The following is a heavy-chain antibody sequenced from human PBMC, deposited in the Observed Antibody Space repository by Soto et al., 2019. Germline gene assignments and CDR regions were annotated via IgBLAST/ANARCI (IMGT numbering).Heavy chain of an antibody. J-gene: IGHJ4*02. Sequence: QINLVQSGAEVKKAGASVKVSCKASGYTFISYGIAWVRQAPGQGLEWMGWISPYNGKTYYAQKFQDRVTLTTDTPTSTRYMDVRSLRSDDTDLYYCARAEYATSWVGILHTGGHGVEIDFWGQGTLVTVSS. CDR2: ISPYNGKT. V-gene: IGHV1-18*01. CDR3: ARAEYATSWVGILHTGGHGVEIDF. CDR1: GYTFISYG. D-gene: IGHD2-2*01.